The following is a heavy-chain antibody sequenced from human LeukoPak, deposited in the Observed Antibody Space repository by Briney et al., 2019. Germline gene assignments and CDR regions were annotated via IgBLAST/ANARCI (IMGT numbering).Heavy chain of an antibody. V-gene: IGHV4-61*01. CDR2: IYYSGST. D-gene: IGHD3-22*01. CDR3: ARNFYDSSGYYLTPWFDP. Sequence: SETLSLTCTVSGYSISSGYYWGWIRQPPGKGLEWIGYIYYSGSTNYNPSLKSRVTISVDTSKNQFSLKLSSVTAADTAVYYCARNFYDSSGYYLTPWFDPWGQGTLVTVSS. J-gene: IGHJ5*02. CDR1: GYSISSGYY.